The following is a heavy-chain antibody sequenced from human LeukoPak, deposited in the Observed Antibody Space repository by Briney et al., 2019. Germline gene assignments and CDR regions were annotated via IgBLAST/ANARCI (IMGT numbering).Heavy chain of an antibody. CDR3: ARREVAGYFDY. Sequence: PSETLSLTCAVYGGSFSGYYWSWIRQPPGKGLEWIGEINHSGSTNYNPSLKSRVTISVDTSKNQFSLKLSSVTAADTAVYYCARREVAGYFDYWGQGTLVTVSS. CDR1: GGSFSGYY. V-gene: IGHV4-34*01. J-gene: IGHJ4*02. CDR2: INHSGST. D-gene: IGHD6-19*01.